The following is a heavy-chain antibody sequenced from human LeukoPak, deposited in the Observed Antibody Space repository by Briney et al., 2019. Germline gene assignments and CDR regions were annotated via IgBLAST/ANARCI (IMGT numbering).Heavy chain of an antibody. V-gene: IGHV3-23*01. D-gene: IGHD5-24*01. CDR1: GFTFSXAA. CDR3: AKDIQLST. CDR2: IGASGXST. Sequence: GGSLRLSCAASGFTFSXAAXXXVXXXPXXXXEWVSLIGASGXSTYYADSVKGRXTISRDNSKNTLSLQMNSLRVEDTAMYFCAKDIQLSTWGLGTMVTVSS. J-gene: IGHJ3*01.